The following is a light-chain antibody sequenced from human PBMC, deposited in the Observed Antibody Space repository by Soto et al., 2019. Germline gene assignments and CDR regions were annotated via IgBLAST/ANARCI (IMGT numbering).Light chain of an antibody. Sequence: DLQMTQSPSSLSASVGDRVTITCRASQSISSYLNWYQQKPGKAPKLLIYAASSLQSGVPSRFGGSGSGTDFTLTISSLQPEDFATFYCQQSYSTLTSGPGTKVDIK. V-gene: IGKV1-39*01. J-gene: IGKJ3*01. CDR1: QSISSY. CDR3: QQSYSTLT. CDR2: AAS.